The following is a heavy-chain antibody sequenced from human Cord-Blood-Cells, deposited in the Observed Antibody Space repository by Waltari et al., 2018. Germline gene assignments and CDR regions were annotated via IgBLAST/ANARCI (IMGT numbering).Heavy chain of an antibody. Sequence: QVQLQESGPGLEKPSGTLSLTCAVSGGSFSSSNWWRWVRPPPVKGLEWIGEIYHSGSTNYNPSLKSRVTISVDKSKNQFSLKLSSVTAADTAVYYCASSFSSQLPNAYWYFDLWGRGTLVTVSS. J-gene: IGHJ2*01. CDR3: ASSFSSQLPNAYWYFDL. V-gene: IGHV4-4*02. D-gene: IGHD2-2*01. CDR1: GGSFSSSNW. CDR2: IYHSGST.